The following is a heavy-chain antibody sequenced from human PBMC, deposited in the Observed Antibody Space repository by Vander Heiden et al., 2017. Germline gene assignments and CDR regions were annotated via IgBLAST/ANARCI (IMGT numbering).Heavy chain of an antibody. V-gene: IGHV5-51*01. J-gene: IGHJ6*02. Sequence: EVQLVQSGAEVKKPGESLKISCTGSGYSFTGDGFGWVRQMTGKGLEWMGIIYPGDSDTRDSPSFQGQVTISADKSISTAYMQWSSLKASDTAMYYCARQGDDGQDVWGQGTTVTVSS. CDR1: GYSFTGDG. CDR2: IYPGDSDT. CDR3: ARQGDDGQDV.